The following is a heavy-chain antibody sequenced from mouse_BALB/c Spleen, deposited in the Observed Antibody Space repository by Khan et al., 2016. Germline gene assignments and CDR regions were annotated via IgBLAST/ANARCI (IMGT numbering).Heavy chain of an antibody. CDR1: GDSITSGY. J-gene: IGHJ4*01. CDR3: ARVITTAYYVMDY. D-gene: IGHD1-2*01. V-gene: IGHV3-8*02. Sequence: MQLEESGPSLVKPSQTLSLTCSVTGDSITSGYWNWIRKFPGNKLEYMGYISYSGSTYYNPSLKSRISITRDTSKNQYYLQLNSVTTEDTATYYCARVITTAYYVMDYWDQGTSVTVSS. CDR2: ISYSGST.